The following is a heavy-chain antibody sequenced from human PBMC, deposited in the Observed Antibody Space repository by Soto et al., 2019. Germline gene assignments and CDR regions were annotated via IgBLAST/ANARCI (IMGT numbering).Heavy chain of an antibody. V-gene: IGHV5-10-1*01. D-gene: IGHD3-22*01. CDR2: IDPSDSKT. Sequence: GESLKISCKGSGYSFAGYWITWVRQKPGKGLEWMGRIDPSDSKTYYSPSFRGHVTISANKSITTVFLQWSSLRASDTAMYYCARQIYDSDTGPNFQYSFDYWGQGTPVHVSS. CDR3: ARQIYDSDTGPNFQYSFDY. CDR1: GYSFAGYW. J-gene: IGHJ4*02.